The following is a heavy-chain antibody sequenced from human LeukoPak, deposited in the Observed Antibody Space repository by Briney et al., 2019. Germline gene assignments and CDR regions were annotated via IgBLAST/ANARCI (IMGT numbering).Heavy chain of an antibody. V-gene: IGHV3-30*18. J-gene: IGHJ4*02. CDR3: ANGRGFDY. CDR1: GFTFSSYG. CDR2: ISYDGSKK. Sequence: QPGGSLRLSCAASGFTFSSYGMHWVRQAPGKGLEWAAFISYDGSKKYYADSVKGRFTISRDNSKNTLYLQMNSLGGEDTAVYHCANGRGFDYWGQGTLVTVSS.